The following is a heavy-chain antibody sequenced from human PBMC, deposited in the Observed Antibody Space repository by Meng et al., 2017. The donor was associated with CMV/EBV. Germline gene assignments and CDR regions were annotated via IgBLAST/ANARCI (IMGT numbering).Heavy chain of an antibody. V-gene: IGHV1-2*02. J-gene: IGHJ6*02. Sequence: ASVKVSCKASGYTFTGYYMHWVRQAPGQGLEWMGWINPDSGGTKSAQKFQGRVTMTRDTSVSTAYMELSRLRSDDTAVYYCARGRWGYGSGSYYNNYYYYGMDVWGQGTTVTVSS. CDR2: INPDSGGT. D-gene: IGHD3-10*01. CDR1: GYTFTGYY. CDR3: ARGRWGYGSGSYYNNYYYYGMDV.